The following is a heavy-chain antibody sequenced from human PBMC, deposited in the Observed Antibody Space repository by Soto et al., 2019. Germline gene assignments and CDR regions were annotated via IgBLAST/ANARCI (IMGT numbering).Heavy chain of an antibody. D-gene: IGHD3-10*01. J-gene: IGHJ6*03. CDR3: AKEAPPREVRGVKSYYYYYYMDV. Sequence: PGGSLRLSCAASGFTFSSYWMSWVRQAPGKGLEWVANIKQDGREKYYVDSVKGRFTISRDNAKNSLYLQNTSLRAEDTAVYYCAKEAPPREVRGVKSYYYYYYMDVWGKGTTVTVSS. CDR1: GFTFSSYW. V-gene: IGHV3-7*01. CDR2: IKQDGREK.